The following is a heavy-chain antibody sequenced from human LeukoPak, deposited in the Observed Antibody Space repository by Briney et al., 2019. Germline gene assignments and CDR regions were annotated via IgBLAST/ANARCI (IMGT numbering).Heavy chain of an antibody. V-gene: IGHV3-21*01. J-gene: IGHJ3*02. CDR2: TSSSSSYI. CDR3: ARDPGSSSGFDAFDI. CDR1: GFTFRTYA. D-gene: IGHD6-19*01. Sequence: PGGSLRLSCAASGFTFRTYAMSWVRQAPGKGLEWVSSTSSSSSYIYYADSVKGRFTISRDNAKNSLYLQMNSLRAEDTAVYYCARDPGSSSGFDAFDIWGQGTMVTVSS.